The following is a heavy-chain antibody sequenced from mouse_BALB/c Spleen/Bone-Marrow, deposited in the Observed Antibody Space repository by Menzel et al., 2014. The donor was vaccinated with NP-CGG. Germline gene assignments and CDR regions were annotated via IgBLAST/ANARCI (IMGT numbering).Heavy chain of an antibody. J-gene: IGHJ2*01. Sequence: EVKLMESGGGLVQPGGSRKLSCAASGFTFSSFGMHWVRQAPEKGLEWVAYISSGSSPIFYADTVKGRFTISRDNPKNTLFLQMTSRRSEDTAMYYCTRGGNWEDFDYWGQGTTLTVSS. V-gene: IGHV5-17*02. CDR3: TRGGNWEDFDY. D-gene: IGHD4-1*01. CDR1: GFTFSSFG. CDR2: ISSGSSPI.